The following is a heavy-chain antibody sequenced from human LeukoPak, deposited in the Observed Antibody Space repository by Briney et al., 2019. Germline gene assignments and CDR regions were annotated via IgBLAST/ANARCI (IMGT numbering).Heavy chain of an antibody. D-gene: IGHD2-2*01. CDR1: GFTFSSYA. V-gene: IGHV3-23*01. CDR2: ISGSGGST. J-gene: IGHJ6*03. Sequence: GGSLRLSCAASGFTFSSYAMSWVRQAPGKGLEWVSAISGSGGSTYYADSVKGRFTISRDNSKNTLYLQMNSLRAEDTAVYYCAKSEYCSSTSCYYYYYMDVWGKGTTVTVSS. CDR3: AKSEYCSSTSCYYYYYMDV.